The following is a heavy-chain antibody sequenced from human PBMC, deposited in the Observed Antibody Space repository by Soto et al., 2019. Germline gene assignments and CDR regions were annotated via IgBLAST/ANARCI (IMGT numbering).Heavy chain of an antibody. V-gene: IGHV4-4*02. J-gene: IGHJ6*02. D-gene: IGHD3-10*01. CDR2: IYHSGST. CDR1: GGSISSSNW. Sequence: SETLSLTCAVSGGSISSSNWWSWVRQPPGKGLEWIGEIYHSGSTNYNPSLKSRVTISVDKSKNQSSLKLSSVTAADTAVYYCARDSMDSSGSTLLWFGEVLRDYYYYYGMDVWGQGTTVTVSS. CDR3: ARDSMDSSGSTLLWFGEVLRDYYYYYGMDV.